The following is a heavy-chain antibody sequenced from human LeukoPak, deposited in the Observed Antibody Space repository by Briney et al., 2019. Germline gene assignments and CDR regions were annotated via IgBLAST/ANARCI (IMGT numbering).Heavy chain of an antibody. CDR1: GFTVSSNY. D-gene: IGHD3-10*01. Sequence: GGSLRLSCAASGFTVSSNYMTWVRQAPGKGLEWVSVIFGGINTYYADFVKGRFTIPGDNSKNTLYLQMNSLRVEDTAAYFCARGGRGGALDYWGQGTLVTVSS. V-gene: IGHV3-53*01. CDR2: IFGGINT. CDR3: ARGGRGGALDY. J-gene: IGHJ4*02.